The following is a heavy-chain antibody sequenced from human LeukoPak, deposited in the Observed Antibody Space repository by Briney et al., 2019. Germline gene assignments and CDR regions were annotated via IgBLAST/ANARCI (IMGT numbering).Heavy chain of an antibody. CDR1: GYTFTGYY. CDR3: ALCRLPFYGMDV. D-gene: IGHD2-2*01. J-gene: IGHJ6*02. Sequence: RASVRVSCKASGYTFTGYYIHWVRQAPGQGLEWMGRINPGSGGTNYAQKFQGRVAMTRDTSISTAYMELSRLRSDDTAVYSCALCRLPFYGMDVWGQGTTVTVSS. CDR2: INPGSGGT. V-gene: IGHV1-2*06.